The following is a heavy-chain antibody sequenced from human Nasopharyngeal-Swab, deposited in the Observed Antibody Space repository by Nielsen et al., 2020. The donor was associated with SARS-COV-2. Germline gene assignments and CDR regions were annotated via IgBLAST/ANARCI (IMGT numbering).Heavy chain of an antibody. CDR2: IYYSGST. V-gene: IGHV4-39*01. CDR3: ARLKITSATYYYDSSGAAPDY. Sequence: WIRQRPGKGLEWIGSIYYSGSTYYNPSLKSRVTISVDTSKNQFSLKLSSVTAADTAVYYCARLKITSATYYYDSSGAAPDYWGQGTLVTVSS. D-gene: IGHD3-22*01. J-gene: IGHJ4*02.